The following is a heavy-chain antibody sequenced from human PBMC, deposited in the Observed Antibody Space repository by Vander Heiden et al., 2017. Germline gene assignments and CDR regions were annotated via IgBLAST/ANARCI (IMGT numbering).Heavy chain of an antibody. D-gene: IGHD2-21*02. CDR1: RYTFSSYS. J-gene: IGHJ4*02. CDR2: ISSSSSTI. V-gene: IGHV3-48*01. CDR3: ARGEDCYGTSTDY. Sequence: VQRVASGGVLVYPGGSLGLSCKPSRYTFSSYSLHWVAKAPGKGVEWVSYISSSSSTIYYADSVKGRFTISRDNAKNSLYLQMNSLRAEDTAVYYCARGEDCYGTSTDYWGQGTLVTVSS.